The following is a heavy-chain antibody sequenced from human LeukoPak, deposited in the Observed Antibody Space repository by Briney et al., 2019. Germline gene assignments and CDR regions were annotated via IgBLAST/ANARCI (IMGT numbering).Heavy chain of an antibody. Sequence: ASVKVSCKAPGGTFSSYAISWVRQDPGQGLEWMGRIIPILGIANYAQKFQGRVTITADKSTSTAYMELSSLRSEDTAVYYCASHHYYYGMDVWGQGTTVTVSS. CDR3: ASHHYYYGMDV. CDR2: IIPILGIA. J-gene: IGHJ6*02. CDR1: GGTFSSYA. V-gene: IGHV1-69*04.